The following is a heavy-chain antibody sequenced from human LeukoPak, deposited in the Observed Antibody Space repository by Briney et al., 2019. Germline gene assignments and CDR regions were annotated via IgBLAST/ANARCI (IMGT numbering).Heavy chain of an antibody. CDR1: GFTFTSYS. Sequence: GGSLRLSCAASGFTFTSYSMNWVRQAPGKGLEWVSYISSSSSIIYYADSVKGRFTLSRDNAKNSLYLQMNSLRAEDRAIYHCARDTSHDIGGIRYAFDIWGQGTMVTVSS. CDR2: ISSSSSII. J-gene: IGHJ3*02. CDR3: ARDTSHDIGGIRYAFDI. V-gene: IGHV3-48*04. D-gene: IGHD3-16*01.